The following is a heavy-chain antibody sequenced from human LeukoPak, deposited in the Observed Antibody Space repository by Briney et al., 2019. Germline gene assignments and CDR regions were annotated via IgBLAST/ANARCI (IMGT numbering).Heavy chain of an antibody. J-gene: IGHJ4*02. CDR2: IHWNGGST. CDR1: GFTFDDYG. CDR3: ARSYYYDSSGYSRPFDY. D-gene: IGHD3-22*01. Sequence: GGSLRLSCAASGFTFDDYGTRWVRQAPGKGLEWVSGIHWNGGSTGYADSVKGRFTISRDNAKNSLYLQMNSLRAEDTALYYCARSYYYDSSGYSRPFDYWGLGTLVTVSS. V-gene: IGHV3-20*04.